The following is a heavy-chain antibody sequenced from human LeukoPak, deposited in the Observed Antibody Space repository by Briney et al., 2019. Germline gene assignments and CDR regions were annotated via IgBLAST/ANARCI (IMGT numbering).Heavy chain of an antibody. CDR2: INHSGST. CDR3: ARDRGRDRNWFDP. D-gene: IGHD3-10*01. J-gene: IGHJ5*02. Sequence: SETLSLTCAVYGGSFSGYYWSWIRQPPGKGLEWIGEINHSGSTNYNPSLKSRVTISVDTSKNQFSLKLSSVTAADTAVYYCARDRGRDRNWFDPWGQGTLVTVSS. V-gene: IGHV4-34*01. CDR1: GGSFSGYY.